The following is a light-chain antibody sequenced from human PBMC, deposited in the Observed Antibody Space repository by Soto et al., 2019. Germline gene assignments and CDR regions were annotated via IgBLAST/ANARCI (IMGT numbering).Light chain of an antibody. CDR3: QSYDSSLSGYAV. V-gene: IGLV1-40*01. Sequence: QSVLTQPPSVSGAPGQRVTISCTGSSSNIGAGYDVHWYQQLPGTAPKLLMYGNSNRPSGVPDRFSGSKSGTSASLAITGLQADDEADYYCQSYDSSLSGYAVFGGGTQLTVL. CDR1: SSNIGAGYD. J-gene: IGLJ7*01. CDR2: GNS.